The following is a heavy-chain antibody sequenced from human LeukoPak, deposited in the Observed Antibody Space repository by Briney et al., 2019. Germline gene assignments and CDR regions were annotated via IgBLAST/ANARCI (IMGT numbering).Heavy chain of an antibody. CDR1: GFTFSSYD. CDR3: AKDKEVARPYYFDY. V-gene: IGHV3-13*01. CDR2: IGTAGDT. J-gene: IGHJ4*02. D-gene: IGHD5-12*01. Sequence: GGSLRLSCAASGFTFSSYDMHWVRQATGKGLEWVSAIGTAGDTYYPDSVKGRFTISRDNSKNTLYLQMNSLRAEDTAVYYCAKDKEVARPYYFDYWGQGTLVTVSS.